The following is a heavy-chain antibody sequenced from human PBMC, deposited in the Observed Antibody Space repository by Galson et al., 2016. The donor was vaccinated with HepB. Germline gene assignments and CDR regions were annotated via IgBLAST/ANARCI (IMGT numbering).Heavy chain of an antibody. CDR2: VAFNGSHK. CDR1: GFTFSTYA. D-gene: IGHD6-13*01. Sequence: SLRLSCAASGFTFSTYAFHWVRQAPGKGLERVAVVAFNGSHKYYADSVRGRFTVSRDNAKNSLYLQMNSLRAEDTAVYYCARDGVGDTYSSSCPDYWGQGTLVTGSS. CDR3: ARDGVGDTYSSSCPDY. J-gene: IGHJ4*02. V-gene: IGHV3-30*04.